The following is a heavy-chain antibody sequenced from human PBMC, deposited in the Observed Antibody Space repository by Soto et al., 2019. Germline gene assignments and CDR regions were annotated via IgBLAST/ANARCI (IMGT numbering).Heavy chain of an antibody. Sequence: SETLSLTCTVSGGSINSGGYSWTWIRQPPGKGLEWIGFIYHTGTTYYNPSLKSRVTISVDRSKNQFSLKLNSVTAADTAVYYCARGTFYYDSHAYYGYWGQGTVVTVSS. V-gene: IGHV4-30-2*01. CDR2: IYHTGTT. J-gene: IGHJ4*02. CDR3: ARGTFYYDSHAYYGY. D-gene: IGHD3-22*01. CDR1: GGSINSGGYS.